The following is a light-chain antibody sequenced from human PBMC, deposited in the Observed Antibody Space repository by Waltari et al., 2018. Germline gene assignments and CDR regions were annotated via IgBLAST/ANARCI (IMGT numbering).Light chain of an antibody. CDR3: SMYMGSGVWV. CDR2: KGV. V-gene: IGLV8-61*01. J-gene: IGLJ3*02. CDR1: SGSVSRTSY. Sequence: QTVVTQEPSLSMSPGGTVTLTCALSSGSVSRTSYPTWYQQTPGPPPRTLVDKGVSRSSGVPDRVSCSILRKTAALTSTGAQADDESDYYWSMYMGSGVWVFGGGTKLTVL.